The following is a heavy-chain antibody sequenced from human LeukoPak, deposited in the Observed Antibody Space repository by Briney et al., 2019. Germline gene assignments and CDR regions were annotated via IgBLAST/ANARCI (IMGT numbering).Heavy chain of an antibody. CDR1: GFTFSSYG. CDR2: IRYDGSNK. V-gene: IGHV3-30*02. CDR3: AKARGRRYSGSYYPKSYFDY. J-gene: IGHJ4*02. Sequence: PGGSLRLSCAASGFTFSSYGMHWVRQAPGKGLEWVAFIRYDGSNKYYADSVKGRFTISRDNSKNTLYLQMNSLRAEDTAVYYCAKARGRRYSGSYYPKSYFDYWGQGTLVTVSS. D-gene: IGHD1-26*01.